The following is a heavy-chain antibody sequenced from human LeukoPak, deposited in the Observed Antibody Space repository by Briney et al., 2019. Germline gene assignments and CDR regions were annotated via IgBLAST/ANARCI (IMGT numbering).Heavy chain of an antibody. V-gene: IGHV3-30*04. J-gene: IGHJ4*02. Sequence: GGSLRLSCAASGFTFSRYAIHWVRQAPGKGLEWVAVISYDGSDIDYADSVRGRFTSSRDNSKSTMYLQMNRLRVEDTAMYYCVRCNRLAQDSTAEFDYWGQGTLVT. D-gene: IGHD2-2*01. CDR2: ISYDGSDI. CDR3: VRCNRLAQDSTAEFDY. CDR1: GFTFSRYA.